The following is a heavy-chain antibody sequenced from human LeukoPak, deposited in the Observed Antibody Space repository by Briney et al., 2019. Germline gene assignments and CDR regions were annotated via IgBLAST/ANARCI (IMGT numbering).Heavy chain of an antibody. J-gene: IGHJ6*03. CDR2: INSDGTGT. CDR3: TRALGSSTTNRYMDV. D-gene: IGHD2-2*01. V-gene: IGHV3-74*01. CDR1: GFTFSSYG. Sequence: AGGSLRLSCAASGFTFSSYGMHWVRQAPGKGLVWVSRINSDGTGTNYADSVKGRFTISRGNAKNTLYLQMNSLRAEDTAVYYCTRALGSSTTNRYMDVWGKGTTVTVSS.